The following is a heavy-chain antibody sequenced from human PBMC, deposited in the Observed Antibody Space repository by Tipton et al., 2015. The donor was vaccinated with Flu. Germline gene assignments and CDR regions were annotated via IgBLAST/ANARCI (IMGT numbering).Heavy chain of an antibody. CDR1: GGSISSGSYY. J-gene: IGHJ4*02. CDR2: IYTSGST. CDR3: ARERDVLLWFGELGYFDY. D-gene: IGHD3-10*01. Sequence: LSLTCTVSGGSISSGSYYWSWIRQPAGKGLEWIGRIYTSGSTNYNPSPKSRVTISVDTSKNQFSLKLSSVTAADTAVYYCARERDVLLWFGELGYFDYWGQGTLVTVSS. V-gene: IGHV4-61*02.